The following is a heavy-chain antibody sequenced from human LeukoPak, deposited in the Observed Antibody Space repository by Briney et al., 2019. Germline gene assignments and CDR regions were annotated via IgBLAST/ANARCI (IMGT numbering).Heavy chain of an antibody. Sequence: PGGSLRLSCADSGFTFSNYGKNWVRQAPGKGLEWISHISSSSSSIYYADSVKGRFTISRDNAKNSLYLQMNSLRDDDTAVYYCTSAAVAGTVYWGQGTLVTVSS. CDR3: TSAAVAGTVY. CDR2: ISSSSSSI. V-gene: IGHV3-48*02. J-gene: IGHJ4*02. D-gene: IGHD6-19*01. CDR1: GFTFSNYG.